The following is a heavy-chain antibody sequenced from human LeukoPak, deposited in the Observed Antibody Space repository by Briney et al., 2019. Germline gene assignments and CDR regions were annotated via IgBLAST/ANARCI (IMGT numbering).Heavy chain of an antibody. Sequence: SETLSLTSTVSGGSINRFYWSWIRHPPRKGLEWSWYIYYSVSTNYIPSLKSRVTISVDTSKNQFSLKLSSVSAADTAVYYCARVNSGSYYPKYYFDYWGQGTLVTVSS. CDR3: ARVNSGSYYPKYYFDY. D-gene: IGHD1-26*01. J-gene: IGHJ4*02. CDR2: IYYSVST. CDR1: GGSINRFY. V-gene: IGHV4-59*01.